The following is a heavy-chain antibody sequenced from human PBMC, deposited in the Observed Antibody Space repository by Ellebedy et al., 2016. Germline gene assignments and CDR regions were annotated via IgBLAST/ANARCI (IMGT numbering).Heavy chain of an antibody. J-gene: IGHJ4*02. CDR1: GFSFNTFF. D-gene: IGHD3-22*01. V-gene: IGHV3-23*01. CDR3: AKDIGDYDDANYLSLDF. CDR2: ISAGGDNT. Sequence: GESLKISXGASGFSFNTFFMGWVRQAPGKGLEWVSTISAGGDNTQFADSVKGRFTISRDNANHSLYLEMSSLTLEDTALYYCAKDIGDYDDANYLSLDFWGPGTQVTVSS.